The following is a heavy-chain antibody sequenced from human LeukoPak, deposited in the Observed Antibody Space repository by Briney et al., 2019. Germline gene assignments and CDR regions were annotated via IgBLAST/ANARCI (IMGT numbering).Heavy chain of an antibody. V-gene: IGHV3-23*01. CDR3: ANSEGRCCGSTSCYLPGDY. Sequence: GGSLRLSCAASGFTFSSYAMSWVRQAPGKGLEWVSAISGSGGSTYYADSVKGRFTVSRDNSKNTLYLQMNSLRAEDTAVYYCANSEGRCCGSTSCYLPGDYWGQGTLVIVSS. CDR1: GFTFSSYA. J-gene: IGHJ4*02. CDR2: ISGSGGST. D-gene: IGHD2-2*01.